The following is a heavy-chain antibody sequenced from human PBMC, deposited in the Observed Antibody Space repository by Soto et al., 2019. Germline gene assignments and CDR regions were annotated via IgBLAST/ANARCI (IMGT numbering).Heavy chain of an antibody. CDR2: ISDSGGRT. Sequence: GGSLTLSCAASGFTFSSSAMNWVRQAPGKGLEWVSIISDSGGRTYYADSVRGRFTISRDNSKNTLYLQMNSLRAEDTAVYYCAKSLNINWKNWFDPWGQGTLVTVSS. CDR3: AKSLNINWKNWFDP. V-gene: IGHV3-23*01. J-gene: IGHJ5*02. CDR1: GFTFSSSA. D-gene: IGHD1-1*01.